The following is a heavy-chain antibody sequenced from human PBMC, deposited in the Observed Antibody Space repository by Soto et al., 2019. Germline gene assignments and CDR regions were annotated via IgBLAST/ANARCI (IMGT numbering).Heavy chain of an antibody. Sequence: QITLKESGPTLVRPTQTLTLTCTFSGFSLSTSGLGVGWISQPPGKALEWLALIYWNDDKRYSPSLKARLTITKDTSKNQVVLTRTTMDPVDTATYYCAHRPSGWYLFDYWVQGTLVTVSS. CDR1: GFSLSTSGLG. CDR3: AHRPSGWYLFDY. V-gene: IGHV2-5*01. J-gene: IGHJ4*02. CDR2: IYWNDDK. D-gene: IGHD6-19*01.